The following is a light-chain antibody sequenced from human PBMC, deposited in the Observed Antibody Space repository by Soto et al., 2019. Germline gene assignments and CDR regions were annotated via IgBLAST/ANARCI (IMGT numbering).Light chain of an antibody. Sequence: QSVLTQPPSVSGAPGQRVTISCTGSSSNIGAGYDVHWYQQLPGTAPKLLIYGNSNRPSGVPDRFSGSKSGTSASLAITGLQAEDEADYYCQSYDSSLSGWVFGTGTKVPV. CDR2: GNS. CDR3: QSYDSSLSGWV. J-gene: IGLJ1*01. CDR1: SSNIGAGYD. V-gene: IGLV1-40*01.